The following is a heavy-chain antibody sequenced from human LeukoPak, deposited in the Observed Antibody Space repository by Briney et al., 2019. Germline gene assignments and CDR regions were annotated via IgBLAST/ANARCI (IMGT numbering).Heavy chain of an antibody. V-gene: IGHV7-4-1*02. D-gene: IGHD3-22*01. J-gene: IGHJ4*02. Sequence: ASLKVSCKASGGTFSSYTFSWVRQAPGQGPEWMGWINTNTGNPTYAQGFTGRFVFSLDTSVSTAYLQITSLKAEDTAVYYCARDEDYYDSSGYYHWGQGTLVTVSS. CDR1: GGTFSSYT. CDR3: ARDEDYYDSSGYYH. CDR2: INTNTGNP.